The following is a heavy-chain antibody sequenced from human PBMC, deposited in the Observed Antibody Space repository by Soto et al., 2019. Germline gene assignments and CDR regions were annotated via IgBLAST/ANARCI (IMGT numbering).Heavy chain of an antibody. CDR1: GFTFSSYA. Sequence: LRLSCAASGFTFSSYAMSWVRQAPGKGLEWVSAISGSGGSTYYADSVKGRFTISRDNSKNTLYLQMNSLRAEDTAVYYCAKDRRSAVAGNSRSYYYYGMDVWGQGTTVTVSS. D-gene: IGHD6-19*01. J-gene: IGHJ6*02. V-gene: IGHV3-23*01. CDR2: ISGSGGST. CDR3: AKDRRSAVAGNSRSYYYYGMDV.